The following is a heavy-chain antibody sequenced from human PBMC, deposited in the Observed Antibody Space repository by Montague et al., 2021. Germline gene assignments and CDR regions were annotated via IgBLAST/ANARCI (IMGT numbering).Heavy chain of an antibody. CDR2: IFHSGSA. J-gene: IGHJ4*02. CDR3: ARHGDDEWQQMAF. Sequence: SETLSLSCAVSGDFISSYTWGSWVRQPPGKGLEWIGEIFHSGSANYNPSLRSRITISVDKSKNEFSLHLNSVTPADTAVYYCARHGDDEWQQMAFWGQGTLVVVSS. V-gene: IGHV4-4*02. CDR1: GDFISSYTW. D-gene: IGHD6-13*01.